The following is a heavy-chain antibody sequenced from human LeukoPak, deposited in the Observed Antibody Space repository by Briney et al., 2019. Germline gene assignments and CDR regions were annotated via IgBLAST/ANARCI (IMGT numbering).Heavy chain of an antibody. CDR2: ISSISSYI. CDR1: GFTFSDYT. D-gene: IGHD4-17*01. V-gene: IGHV3-21*01. J-gene: IGHJ3*02. CDR3: ARLQFPYGDYDGLKAFDI. Sequence: GGSLRLSCAASGFTFSDYTMNWVRQAPGKGLEWVSSISSISSYIYYADSVKGRFTISRDNAKNSLYLEMNNQRAEDTAVYYCARLQFPYGDYDGLKAFDIWGQGTMVTVSS.